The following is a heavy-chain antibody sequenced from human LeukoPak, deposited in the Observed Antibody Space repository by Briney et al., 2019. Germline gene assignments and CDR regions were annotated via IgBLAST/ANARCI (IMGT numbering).Heavy chain of an antibody. CDR1: GFTFSDYY. J-gene: IGHJ6*02. CDR2: IKSKTDGGTT. CDR3: TTTIVVVPAAIGDYYYYGMDV. Sequence: GGSLRLSCAASGFTFSDYYMSWIRQAPGKGLEWVGRIKSKTDGGTTDYAAPVKGRFTISRDDSKNTLYLQMNSLKTEDTAVYYCTTTIVVVPAAIGDYYYYGMDVWGQGTTVTVSS. V-gene: IGHV3-15*01. D-gene: IGHD2-2*01.